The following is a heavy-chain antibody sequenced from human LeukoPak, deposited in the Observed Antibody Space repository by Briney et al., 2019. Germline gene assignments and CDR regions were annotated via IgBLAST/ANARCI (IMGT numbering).Heavy chain of an antibody. CDR1: GYSSTTYW. Sequence: GESLKISCKGSGYSSTTYWIGWVRQMPGKGLEWMGIIYPGDSETRYSPSFQGQVTISADKSISTAYLQWTSLKASDSAMYYCARQGGVRDAFDICGQGTMVTVSS. CDR3: ARQGGVRDAFDI. V-gene: IGHV5-51*01. D-gene: IGHD1-26*01. J-gene: IGHJ3*02. CDR2: IYPGDSET.